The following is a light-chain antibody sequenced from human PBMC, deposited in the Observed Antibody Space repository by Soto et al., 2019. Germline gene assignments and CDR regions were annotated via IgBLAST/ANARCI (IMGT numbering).Light chain of an antibody. CDR1: QSVNIF. J-gene: IGKJ1*01. Sequence: EIVLTQSPGTLSLSPGERATLSCRVSQSVNIFLAWYQQKPGQAPSLLIYGAFTRATGIPARFSGTGSGTEFTLTISSLQSEDFALYYCQQYNDWPLTFGQGTKVDIK. CDR3: QQYNDWPLT. V-gene: IGKV3-15*01. CDR2: GAF.